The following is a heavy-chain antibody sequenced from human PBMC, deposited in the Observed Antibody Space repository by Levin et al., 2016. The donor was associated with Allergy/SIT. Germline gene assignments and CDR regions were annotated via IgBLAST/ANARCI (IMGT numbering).Heavy chain of an antibody. CDR2: ISSSSSYI. Sequence: WIRQPPGKGLEWVSSISSSSSYIYYADSVKGRFTISRDNAKNSLYLQMNSLRAEDTAVYYCAREGAIAAAGIFGYYYYYYMDVWGKGTTVTVSS. CDR3: AREGAIAAAGIFGYYYYYYMDV. J-gene: IGHJ6*03. V-gene: IGHV3-21*01. D-gene: IGHD6-13*01.